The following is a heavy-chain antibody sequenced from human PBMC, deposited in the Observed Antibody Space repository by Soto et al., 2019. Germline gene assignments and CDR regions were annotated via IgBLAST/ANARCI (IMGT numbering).Heavy chain of an antibody. Sequence: SETLSLTCTVSGGSISIYYWSWIRQPPGKGLEWIGYIYYSGSTNYNPSLKSRVTISVDTSKNQFSLKLSSVTAADTAVYYCARGLIVGFDPWGQGTLVTVSS. CDR2: IYYSGST. D-gene: IGHD3-16*02. V-gene: IGHV4-59*01. CDR1: GGSISIYY. J-gene: IGHJ5*02. CDR3: ARGLIVGFDP.